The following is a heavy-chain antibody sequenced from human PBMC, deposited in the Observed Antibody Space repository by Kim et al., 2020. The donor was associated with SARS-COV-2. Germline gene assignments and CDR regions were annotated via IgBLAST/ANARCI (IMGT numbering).Heavy chain of an antibody. CDR1: GYTFTSYG. V-gene: IGHV1-18*01. D-gene: IGHD3-3*01. J-gene: IGHJ5*02. CDR2: ISAYNGNT. CDR3: AKNVLRFSPGWFDP. Sequence: ASVKVSCKASGYTFTSYGISWVRQAPGQGLEWMGWISAYNGNTNYAQKLQGRVTMTTDTSTSTAYMELRSLRSDDTAVYYCAKNVLRFSPGWFDPWGQGTLVTVSS.